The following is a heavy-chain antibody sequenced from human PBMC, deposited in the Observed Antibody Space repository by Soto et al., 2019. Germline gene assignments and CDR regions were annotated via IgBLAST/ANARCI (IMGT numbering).Heavy chain of an antibody. CDR1: DSTIRRYA. J-gene: IGHJ3*01. V-gene: IGHV3-23*01. CDR3: AKNGDFDYDAFDV. D-gene: IGHD3-16*01. Sequence: GGSLRLSCAASDSTIRRYAMSWVRQAPGKGLEWVSGITGNSARIYYADSVKGRFSISRDNSKNTLYLQMDTLRAEVTAVYYCAKNGDFDYDAFDVWGQGTVVTVSS. CDR2: ITGNSARI.